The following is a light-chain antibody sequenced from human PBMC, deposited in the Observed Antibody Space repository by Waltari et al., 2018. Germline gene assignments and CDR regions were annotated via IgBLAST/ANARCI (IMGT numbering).Light chain of an antibody. Sequence: DIQMTQSPSAMSAAIGDRVIITCRASQDISNYLAWFQQKPGKVPKSLIYAAVSLQSGVPSRFSGSGSGTEFTLTINSLQPEDSATYYCLHHNGFPLTFGGGTKVEI. J-gene: IGKJ4*01. CDR2: AAV. CDR3: LHHNGFPLT. V-gene: IGKV1-17*03. CDR1: QDISNY.